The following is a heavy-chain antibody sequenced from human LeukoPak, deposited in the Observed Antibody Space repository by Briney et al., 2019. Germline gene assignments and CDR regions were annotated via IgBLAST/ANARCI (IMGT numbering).Heavy chain of an antibody. Sequence: SVKVSCKASGGTFSSYAISWVRQAPGQGLEWMGGIIPIFGTANYAQKFQGRVTMTRNTSISTAYMELSSLRSEDTAVYYCAIESAFDIWGQGTMVTVSS. J-gene: IGHJ3*02. CDR2: IIPIFGTA. CDR1: GGTFSSYA. V-gene: IGHV1-69*05. CDR3: AIESAFDI.